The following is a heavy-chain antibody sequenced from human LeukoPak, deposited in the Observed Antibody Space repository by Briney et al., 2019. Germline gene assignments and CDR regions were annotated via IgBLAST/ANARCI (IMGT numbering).Heavy chain of an antibody. CDR3: ARAEDTAMDSDYFDY. D-gene: IGHD5-18*01. V-gene: IGHV4-39*07. CDR2: IYYSGST. J-gene: IGHJ4*02. CDR1: GDSISSSSYY. Sequence: SETLSLTCTVSGDSISSSSYYWGWIRQPPGKGLEWIGSIYYSGSTYYNPSLKSRVTISVDTSKNHFSLKLSSVTAADTAVYYCARAEDTAMDSDYFDYWGQGTLVTVSS.